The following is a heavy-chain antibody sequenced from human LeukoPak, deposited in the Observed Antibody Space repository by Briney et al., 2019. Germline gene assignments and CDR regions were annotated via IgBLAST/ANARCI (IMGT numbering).Heavy chain of an antibody. V-gene: IGHV4-39*01. CDR3: ATHGYSSSWYSAFDI. CDR1: GDXISSSSSY. Sequence: SETLSLTCSVSGDXISSSSSYWGWIRQPPGKGLEWIGNIYYSGSTYYNPSLKSRVTISVDTSKNQFSLKLTSVTAADTAVYYCATHGYSSSWYSAFDIWGQGTMVTVSS. D-gene: IGHD6-13*01. CDR2: IYYSGST. J-gene: IGHJ3*02.